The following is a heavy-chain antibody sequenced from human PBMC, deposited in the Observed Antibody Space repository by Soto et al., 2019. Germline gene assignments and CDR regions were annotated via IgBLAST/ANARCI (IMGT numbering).Heavy chain of an antibody. V-gene: IGHV2-5*02. Sequence: QITLKQSGPTLVNPTQTLTLTCTLSGSSLSSSGVGVGWIRQSPGRALEWLALIYWEDDKRYSPSLKDRLTITQDTSTNQVVFTMTNLDPVDTGTYCCRCHCSAARCASAVSLGRYTHHNTEVWGIRTAVTVSS. CDR2: IYWEDDK. CDR3: RCHCSAARCASAVSLGRYTHHNTEV. CDR1: GSSLSSSGVG. J-gene: IGHJ6*03. D-gene: IGHD2-15*01.